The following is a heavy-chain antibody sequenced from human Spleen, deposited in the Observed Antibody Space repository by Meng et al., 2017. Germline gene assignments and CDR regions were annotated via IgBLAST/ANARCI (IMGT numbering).Heavy chain of an antibody. CDR2: IDPKSGDT. Sequence: GQLVTSWSELRKPGASGKVSCRRSGYKCPHYWLHWVRRAPGPGLEWMGRIDPKSGDTHYAQSFQGRVTMTGDTSISTAYMELSGLRSDDTAMYYCVRDEDISAAGKLFGDYWGQGTLVTVSS. CDR1: GYKCPHYW. CDR3: VRDEDISAAGKLFGDY. D-gene: IGHD6-13*01. J-gene: IGHJ4*02. V-gene: IGHV1-2*06.